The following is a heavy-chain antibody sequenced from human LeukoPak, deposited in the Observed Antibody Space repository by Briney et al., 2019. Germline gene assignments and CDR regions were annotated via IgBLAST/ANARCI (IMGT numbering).Heavy chain of an antibody. CDR3: AISDLDGDYLDC. J-gene: IGHJ4*02. V-gene: IGHV3-23*01. CDR1: GFTFRNFA. Sequence: TGGSLRLSCAASGFTFRNFAMSWVRQAPGRGLEWVSTISGSGGGTYYADSVKGRFTVSRDTSKNTLYLQMNGLRAEDTAVYYCAISDLDGDYLDCWGQGSLVTVSS. CDR2: ISGSGGGT. D-gene: IGHD4-17*01.